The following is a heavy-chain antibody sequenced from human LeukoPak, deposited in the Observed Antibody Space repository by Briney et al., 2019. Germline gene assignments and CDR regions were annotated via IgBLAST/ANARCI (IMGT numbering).Heavy chain of an antibody. CDR3: ARGHAWGGYYYYGMDV. J-gene: IGHJ6*02. Sequence: PSETLSLTCAVYGGSFSGYYWSWIRQPPGKGLEWIGEINHSGSTNYNPSLKSRVTISVDTSKNQFSLKLSSVTAADTAVYYCARGHAWGGYYYYGMDVWGQGTTVTVSS. CDR2: INHSGST. CDR1: GGSFSGYY. V-gene: IGHV4-34*01. D-gene: IGHD3-16*01.